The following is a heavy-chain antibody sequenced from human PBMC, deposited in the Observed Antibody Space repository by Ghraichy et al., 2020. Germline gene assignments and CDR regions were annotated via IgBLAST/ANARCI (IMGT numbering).Heavy chain of an antibody. V-gene: IGHV4-59*01. CDR2: IYYSGST. Sequence: SETLSLTCTVSGGSISSYYWSWIRQPPGKGLEWIGYIYYSGSTNYNPSLKSRVTISVDTSKNQFSLKLSSVTAADTAVYYCARKLSWFDPWGQGTLVTVSS. CDR1: GGSISSYY. CDR3: ARKLSWFDP. J-gene: IGHJ5*02.